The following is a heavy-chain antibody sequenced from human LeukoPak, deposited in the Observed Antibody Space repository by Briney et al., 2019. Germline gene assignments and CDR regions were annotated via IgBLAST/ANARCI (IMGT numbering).Heavy chain of an antibody. CDR2: ISYDGSIK. CDR1: GFTFSNFA. D-gene: IGHD4-17*01. Sequence: PGGSLRLSCAASGFTFSNFAMHWVRQAPGKGLEWVAVISYDGSIKYYADSAKGRFTISRDNSKNTLYLQMNSLRAEDTAVYYCAREDMTTVTTRWALDIWGQGSMVTVSS. CDR3: AREDMTTVTTRWALDI. V-gene: IGHV3-30*04. J-gene: IGHJ3*02.